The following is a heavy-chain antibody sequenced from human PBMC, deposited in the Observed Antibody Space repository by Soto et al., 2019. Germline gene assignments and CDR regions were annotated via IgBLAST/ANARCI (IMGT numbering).Heavy chain of an antibody. D-gene: IGHD2-8*01. Sequence: QVQLVESGGGLVKPGGSLRLPCPASGSTSMDYYMTGIRQAPGKGREGVSYISSSVSTIYYADSVKGRFTISRDNAKNSLYLQMNSLRAEDTAVYYCARSEGVYAIAGWFDPWGQGTLVTVSS. CDR1: GSTSMDYY. CDR2: ISSSVSTI. V-gene: IGHV3-11*01. CDR3: ARSEGVYAIAGWFDP. J-gene: IGHJ5*02.